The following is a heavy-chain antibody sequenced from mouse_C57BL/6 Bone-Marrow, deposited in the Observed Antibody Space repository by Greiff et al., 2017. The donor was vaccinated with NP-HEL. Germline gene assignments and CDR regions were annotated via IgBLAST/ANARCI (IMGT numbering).Heavy chain of an antibody. CDR2: IYPGSGST. Sequence: QVQLQQPGAELVKPGASVKMSCKASGYTFTSSRITWVQQRPGQGLEWIGDIYPGSGSTNYNEKFKSKATLTVDTSSSTAYMQLSSLTSEDSAVYYCARGGAAQATWGQGTLVTVSA. CDR3: ARGGAAQAT. V-gene: IGHV1-55*01. D-gene: IGHD3-2*02. J-gene: IGHJ3*01. CDR1: GYTFTSSR.